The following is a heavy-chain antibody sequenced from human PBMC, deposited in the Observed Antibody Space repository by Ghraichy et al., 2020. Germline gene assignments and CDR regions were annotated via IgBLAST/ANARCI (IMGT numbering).Heavy chain of an antibody. J-gene: IGHJ4*02. CDR1: GDSISSTTYF. Sequence: SETLSLTCTVSGDSISSTTYFWAWIRQPPGKGLEWIASIYVSGNTYCTPSLQSRVTMSVEASKSQFSLNLSSVTAADTAVYYCARHWSNVADRRGFDYWGQGILVTVSS. V-gene: IGHV4-39*01. D-gene: IGHD6-6*01. CDR3: ARHWSNVADRRGFDY. CDR2: IYVSGNT.